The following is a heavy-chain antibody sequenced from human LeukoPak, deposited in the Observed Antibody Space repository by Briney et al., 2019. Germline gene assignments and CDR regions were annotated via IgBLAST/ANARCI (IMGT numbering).Heavy chain of an antibody. CDR1: GFTFISYE. CDR3: AELGITMIGGV. Sequence: GGSLRLYCAASGFTFISYEMNWVRQAPGKGLEWVSYISSSGSTIYYADSVKGRFTISRDNAKNSLYLQMNSLRAEDTAVYYCAELGITMIGGVWGKGTTVTISS. CDR2: ISSSGSTI. D-gene: IGHD3-10*02. V-gene: IGHV3-48*03. J-gene: IGHJ6*04.